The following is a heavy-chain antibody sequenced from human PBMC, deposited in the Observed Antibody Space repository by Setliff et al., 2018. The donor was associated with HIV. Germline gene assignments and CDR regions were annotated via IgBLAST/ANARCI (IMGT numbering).Heavy chain of an antibody. D-gene: IGHD1-26*01. J-gene: IGHJ4*02. Sequence: ASVKVSCKASGYTFTDYYIHWVRQAPGQGLEWMEWISAYNGNTNYAQKFQGRVTMTRDTSTNTAYMEVRSLRPDDTAVYYCAKDKTEGAMGHWGQGTLVTVSS. V-gene: IGHV1-18*04. CDR1: GYTFTDYY. CDR2: ISAYNGNT. CDR3: AKDKTEGAMGH.